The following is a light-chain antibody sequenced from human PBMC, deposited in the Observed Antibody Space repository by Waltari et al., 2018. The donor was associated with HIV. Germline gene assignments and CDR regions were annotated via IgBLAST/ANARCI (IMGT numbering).Light chain of an antibody. J-gene: IGLJ1*01. Sequence: QSALTQPASVSGSPGQSITISCTGTSSDVGGYNSVSWYQQHPGKAPKLMIYEVSNRPSGVSYRLSGSKSGNTASLTISGLQAEDETDYYCSSYTSSGAYVFGTGTTVTVL. CDR3: SSYTSSGAYV. CDR2: EVS. CDR1: SSDVGGYNS. V-gene: IGLV2-14*01.